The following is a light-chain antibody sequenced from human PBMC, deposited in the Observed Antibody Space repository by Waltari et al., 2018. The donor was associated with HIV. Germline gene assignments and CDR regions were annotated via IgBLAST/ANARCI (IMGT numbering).Light chain of an antibody. CDR3: AAWDYSLNAYV. Sequence: QSVLTQPPSASGTPGQRVVISCSGSDSNIGSNTIKWFQQLPGSAPKVLVYRDDQRAAGVPDRFSGSNSGTSASLAISGVQSEDEADYYCAAWDYSLNAYVFGSGTKVTVL. V-gene: IGLV1-44*01. J-gene: IGLJ1*01. CDR1: DSNIGSNT. CDR2: RDD.